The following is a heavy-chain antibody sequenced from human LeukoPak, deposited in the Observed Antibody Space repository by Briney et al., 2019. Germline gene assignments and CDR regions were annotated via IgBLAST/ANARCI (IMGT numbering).Heavy chain of an antibody. Sequence: GASVNVSCKPSGGTFTSYAISWVRQAPGQGLEWMGGIIPILGTANYAQTVQVRVTITAARATSTASMELSMLRSEDTAVYYCASTLMGGCSGCQSSGDYWGQGTLATVSS. J-gene: IGHJ4*02. D-gene: IGHD6-19*01. CDR2: IIPILGTA. CDR1: GGTFTSYA. V-gene: IGHV1-69*06. CDR3: ASTLMGGCSGCQSSGDY.